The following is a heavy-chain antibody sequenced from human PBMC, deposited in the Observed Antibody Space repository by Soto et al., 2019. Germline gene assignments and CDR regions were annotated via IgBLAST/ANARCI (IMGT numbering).Heavy chain of an antibody. J-gene: IGHJ6*02. D-gene: IGHD4-17*01. V-gene: IGHV4-30-4*01. CDR2: IYYSGST. CDR3: ARQTVTPAYYYYGMDV. Sequence: QVQLQESGPGLVKPSQTLSLTCTVSGGSISSGDYHWSWIRQPPGKGLEWIGYIYYSGSTYYNPSHKSRVTISVDTSKNQFSLKLSSVTAADTAVYYCARQTVTPAYYYYGMDVWGQGTTVTVSS. CDR1: GGSISSGDYH.